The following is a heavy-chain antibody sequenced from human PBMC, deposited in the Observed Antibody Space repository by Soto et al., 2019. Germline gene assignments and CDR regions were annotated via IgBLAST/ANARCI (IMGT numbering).Heavy chain of an antibody. D-gene: IGHD3-10*01. CDR2: IYYSGST. CDR1: GGSISGGGYY. J-gene: IGHJ6*02. CDR3: AREPLGEGSYYYYGMDV. V-gene: IGHV4-31*03. Sequence: QLQLQESGPGRVKPSQTLSLPCTVSGGSISGGGYYWSWTRQHPGKGLEWIGYIYYSGSTYYNPSLKSRVTISVDTSKNQFSLKLSSVTAADTAVYYCAREPLGEGSYYYYGMDVWGQGTTVTVSS.